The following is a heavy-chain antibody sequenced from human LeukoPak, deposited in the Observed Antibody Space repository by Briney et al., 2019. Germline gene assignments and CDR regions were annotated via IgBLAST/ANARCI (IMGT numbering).Heavy chain of an antibody. J-gene: IGHJ5*02. CDR3: ARGGEDYDTANWFDP. CDR2: IGSDYKT. D-gene: IGHD3-22*01. CDR1: GFTFSGFA. V-gene: IGHV3-23*01. Sequence: GGSLRLSCAASGFTFSGFAMTWVRQAPGKGLEWVSSIGSDYKTHYSESVKGRFAISRDNSKSTLFLQMNSLRAEDTALYYCARGGEDYDTANWFDPWGQGTLVTVSS.